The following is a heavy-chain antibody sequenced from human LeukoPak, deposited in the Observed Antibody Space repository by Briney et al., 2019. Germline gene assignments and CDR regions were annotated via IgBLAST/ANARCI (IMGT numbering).Heavy chain of an antibody. J-gene: IGHJ4*02. CDR3: ARHGVVLRNFDY. V-gene: IGHV1-46*01. CDR2: INPSGGST. D-gene: IGHD2/OR15-2a*01. CDR1: GYTFTSYY. Sequence: GASVKVSCKASGYTFTSYYMHWVRQAPGQGLEWMGIINPSGGSTSYAQKFQGRVTISVDTSKNQFSLKLSSVTAADTAVYYCARHGVVLRNFDYWGQGTLVTVSS.